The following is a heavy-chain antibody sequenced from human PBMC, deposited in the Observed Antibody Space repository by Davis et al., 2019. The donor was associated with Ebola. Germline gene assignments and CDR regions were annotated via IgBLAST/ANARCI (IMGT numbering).Heavy chain of an antibody. CDR1: GFTFSSCG. CDR2: ISDDGSHQ. CDR3: AKDRIAAAGTLFDY. V-gene: IGHV3-30*18. J-gene: IGHJ4*02. Sequence: PGGSLRLSCAASGFTFSSCGMHWVRQAPGKGLEWVAVISDDGSHQYYADSVRGRFTISRDNSKNTLYLQMNSLRAEDTAVYYCAKDRIAAAGTLFDYWGQGTLVTVSS. D-gene: IGHD6-13*01.